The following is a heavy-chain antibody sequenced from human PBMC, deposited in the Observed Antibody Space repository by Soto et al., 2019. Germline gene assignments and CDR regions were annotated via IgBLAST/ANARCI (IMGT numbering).Heavy chain of an antibody. V-gene: IGHV1-69*02. CDR1: GGTFSSYT. Sequence: SVKVSCKASGGTFSSYTISWVRQAPGQGLEWMGRIIPILGIANYAQKFQGRVTITADKSTSTAYMELSSLRSEDTAVYYCARIERPLTSYYYMDVWGKGTTVTVSS. CDR3: ARIERPLTSYYYMDV. D-gene: IGHD1-1*01. J-gene: IGHJ6*03. CDR2: IIPILGIA.